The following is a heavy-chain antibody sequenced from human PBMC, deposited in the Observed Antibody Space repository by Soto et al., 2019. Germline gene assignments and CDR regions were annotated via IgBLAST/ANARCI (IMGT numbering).Heavy chain of an antibody. V-gene: IGHV1-69*13. Sequence: SVKVSCKASGGTFSSYAISWVRQAPGQGLEWMGGIIPIFGTANYAQKFQGRVTITADESTSTAYMELSSLRSEDTAVYYCASWGYCSGGSCYLDWFDPWGQGTLVTVSS. CDR3: ASWGYCSGGSCYLDWFDP. J-gene: IGHJ5*02. CDR2: IIPIFGTA. CDR1: GGTFSSYA. D-gene: IGHD2-15*01.